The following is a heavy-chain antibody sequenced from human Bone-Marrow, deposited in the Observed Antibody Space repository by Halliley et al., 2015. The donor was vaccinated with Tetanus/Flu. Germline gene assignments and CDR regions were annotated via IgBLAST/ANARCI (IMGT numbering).Heavy chain of an antibody. V-gene: IGHV4-59*01. CDR2: IHDDGTT. J-gene: IGHJ5*02. CDR3: ARVVPALTLKGGFGP. Sequence: TLSLTCSVSGGSIRTYYWNWIRQAPGKGLEWIGYIHDDGTTKYNPSLKGRATISVDMSNNQYSLRLSSVTAADTAVYYCARVVPALTLKGGFGPWGQGTLVTVSS. D-gene: IGHD3-16*02. CDR1: GGSIRTYY.